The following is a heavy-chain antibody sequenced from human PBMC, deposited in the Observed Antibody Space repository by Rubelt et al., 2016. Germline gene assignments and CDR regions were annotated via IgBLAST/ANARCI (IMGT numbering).Heavy chain of an antibody. CDR1: GGSISSSSYY. D-gene: IGHD1-26*01. J-gene: IGHJ4*02. Sequence: QLQLQESGPGLVKPSETLSLTCTVSGGSISSSSYYWGWIRQPPGKGLEWIGYIYHSGTTFYNPSLKRRVSISPDTSENQFSLKLSSVTAADTAVYYCARGLVDFRYWGQGTLVTVSS. CDR3: ARGLVDFRY. CDR2: IYHSGTT. V-gene: IGHV4-39*07.